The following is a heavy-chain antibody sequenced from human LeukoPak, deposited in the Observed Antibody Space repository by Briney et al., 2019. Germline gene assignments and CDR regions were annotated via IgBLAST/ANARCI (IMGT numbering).Heavy chain of an antibody. CDR2: ISSSSSTI. CDR3: AIHSGGSFP. Sequence: GGSLRRSCAASGVTFSSYSMNWVRQAPGNLLEWVSYISSSSSTIYYADSVKGRFTISRDNAKNSLYLQMNSLRAEDTAVYYCAIHSGGSFPWGQGTLVTVSS. CDR1: GVTFSSYS. J-gene: IGHJ5*02. V-gene: IGHV3-48*04. D-gene: IGHD2-15*01.